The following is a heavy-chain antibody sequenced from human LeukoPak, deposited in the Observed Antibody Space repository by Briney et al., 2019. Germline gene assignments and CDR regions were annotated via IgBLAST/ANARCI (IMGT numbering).Heavy chain of an antibody. CDR2: ISHSSSGT. CDR3: AKVINSGFYYYFDY. J-gene: IGHJ4*02. CDR1: GFPFSSYA. Sequence: GGSLRLSCAGSGFPFSSYAMSWVRQAPGKGLEWVSAISHSSSGTYYIDSVRGRFTISRDNSKNTLYMQMNSLRAEDTAVYYCAKVINSGFYYYFDYWGQGTLVTVSS. V-gene: IGHV3-23*01. D-gene: IGHD3-22*01.